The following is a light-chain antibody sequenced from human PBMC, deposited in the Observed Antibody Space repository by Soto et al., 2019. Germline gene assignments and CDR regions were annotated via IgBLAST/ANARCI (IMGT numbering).Light chain of an antibody. CDR1: QNVNSW. CDR2: KAS. V-gene: IGKV1-5*03. CDR3: QQYDSYPKT. Sequence: DVQMTQSPSTLSASIGDTVTMTCRASQNVNSWLAWYQQKPGKAPKLLIYKASILETGVPSRVSGGGSGTDFTLTFSGLQPEDVATYYCQQYDSYPKTFGQGT. J-gene: IGKJ2*01.